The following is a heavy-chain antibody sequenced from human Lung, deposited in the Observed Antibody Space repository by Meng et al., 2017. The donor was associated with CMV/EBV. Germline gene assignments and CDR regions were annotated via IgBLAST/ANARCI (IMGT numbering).Heavy chain of an antibody. Sequence: GEXXKISCAASGFTFSSNYMSWVRQAPGKGLEWVSVIYSGGSTYYADSVKGRFTISRDNSKNTLYLQMNSLRAEDTAVYYCARDQPEAKDDFDIWGQGTMVTVSS. CDR3: ARDQPEAKDDFDI. CDR1: GFTFSSNY. J-gene: IGHJ3*02. CDR2: IYSGGST. V-gene: IGHV3-66*02. D-gene: IGHD1-14*01.